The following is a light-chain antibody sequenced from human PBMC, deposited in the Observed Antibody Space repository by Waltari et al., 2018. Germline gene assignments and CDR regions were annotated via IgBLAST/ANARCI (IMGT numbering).Light chain of an antibody. J-gene: IGLJ3*02. CDR2: EDN. CDR3: QSYDNKNHWV. Sequence: NFMLTQPHSVSESPGKTVTISCTCRSGSIASNYVQWYQQRPGSSPTTVIYEDNHRPSGVPDRFSGSIDSSSNSASLTISGLKTEDEADYYCQSYDNKNHWVFGGGTKLTVL. V-gene: IGLV6-57*01. CDR1: SGSIASNY.